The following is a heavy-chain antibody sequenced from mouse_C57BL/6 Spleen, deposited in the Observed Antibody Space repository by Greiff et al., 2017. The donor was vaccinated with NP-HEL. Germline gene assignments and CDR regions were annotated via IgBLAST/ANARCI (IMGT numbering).Heavy chain of an antibody. D-gene: IGHD2-12*01. CDR3: TRGDSFYYAMDY. CDR1: GFTFSSYA. CDR2: ISSGGDYI. J-gene: IGHJ4*01. V-gene: IGHV5-9-1*02. Sequence: EVMLVESGEGLVKPGGSLKLSCAASGFTFSSYAMSWVRQTPEKRLEWVAYISSGGDYIYYADTVKGRFTISRDNARNTLYLQMSSLKSEDTAMYYCTRGDSFYYAMDYWGQGTSVTVSS.